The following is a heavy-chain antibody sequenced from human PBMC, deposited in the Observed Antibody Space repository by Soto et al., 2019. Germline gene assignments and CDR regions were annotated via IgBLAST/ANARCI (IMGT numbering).Heavy chain of an antibody. CDR1: GGTFSSYA. V-gene: IGHV1-69*12. J-gene: IGHJ6*02. CDR2: IIPIFGTA. Sequence: QVQLVQSGAEVKKPGSSVKVSCKASGGTFSSYAISWVRQAPGQGLEWMGGIIPIFGTANYAQKFQGSVTITADESTSTAEMELSSLRSEDTAVYYCARIPGSHNWNDGEEYYYYGMDVWGQGTTVTVSS. D-gene: IGHD1-1*01. CDR3: ARIPGSHNWNDGEEYYYYGMDV.